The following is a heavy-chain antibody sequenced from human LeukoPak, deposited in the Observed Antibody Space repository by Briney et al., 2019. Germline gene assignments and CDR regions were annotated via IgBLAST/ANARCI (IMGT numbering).Heavy chain of an antibody. J-gene: IGHJ6*03. CDR1: GYTFTTYG. Sequence: ASVKVSCKASGYTFTTYGISWVRQATGQGLEWMGWMNPNSGNTGYAQKFQGRVTITRNTSISTAYMELSSLRSEDTAVYYCARGRLRYFDWLSHPYYMDVWGKGTTVTISS. D-gene: IGHD3-9*01. CDR3: ARGRLRYFDWLSHPYYMDV. CDR2: MNPNSGNT. V-gene: IGHV1-8*03.